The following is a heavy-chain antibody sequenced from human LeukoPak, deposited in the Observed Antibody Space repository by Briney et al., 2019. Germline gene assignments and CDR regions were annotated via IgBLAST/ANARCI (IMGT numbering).Heavy chain of an antibody. CDR2: ISGSGGST. Sequence: GGSLRLSCAACGFTFSSYAMSWVRQAPGKGLEWVSAISGSGGSTYYADSVKGRFTISRDNSKNTLYLQMNSLRAEDTAVYYCAKDRSCTNGVCHGDFDYWGQGTLVTVSS. D-gene: IGHD2-8*01. CDR1: GFTFSSYA. V-gene: IGHV3-23*01. J-gene: IGHJ4*02. CDR3: AKDRSCTNGVCHGDFDY.